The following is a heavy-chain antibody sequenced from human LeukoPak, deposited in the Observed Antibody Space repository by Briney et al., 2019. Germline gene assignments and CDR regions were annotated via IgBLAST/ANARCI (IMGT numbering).Heavy chain of an antibody. D-gene: IGHD6-13*01. Sequence: GGSLRLSCADSGFTFSSYWMSWVRQAPGKGLEWVATTKQDGSEKYYLDSVKGRFTVSRDSAKKSFYLQMNSLRGEDTAVYYCAGDSWYLWGQGTLVTVSS. CDR2: TKQDGSEK. CDR1: GFTFSSYW. CDR3: AGDSWYL. V-gene: IGHV3-7*01. J-gene: IGHJ4*02.